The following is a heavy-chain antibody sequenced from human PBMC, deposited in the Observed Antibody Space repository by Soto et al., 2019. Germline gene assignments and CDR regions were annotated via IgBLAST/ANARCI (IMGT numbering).Heavy chain of an antibody. Sequence: PGGSLRLSCAASGFTFSSYSMNWVRQAPGKGLEWVSSISSSSSYIYYADSVKGRFTISRDNAKNSLYLQMNSLRAEDTAVYYCARDREQLAADFDYWGQRTLVTVSS. J-gene: IGHJ4*02. CDR1: GFTFSSYS. CDR2: ISSSSSYI. V-gene: IGHV3-21*01. CDR3: ARDREQLAADFDY. D-gene: IGHD1-1*01.